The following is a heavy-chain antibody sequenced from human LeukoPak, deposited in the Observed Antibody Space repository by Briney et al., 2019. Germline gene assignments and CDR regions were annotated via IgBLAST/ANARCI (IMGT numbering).Heavy chain of an antibody. Sequence: GGSLRLSCAASGFTFSSYSMNWVRQTPGKGLEWVSSISSSSSDIYYADSLRGRFTISKDNAKNSLYLQMNSLRAEDTAVYYCARGGGLRFLEWLLYFDYWGQGTLVTVSS. D-gene: IGHD3-3*01. CDR2: ISSSSSDI. J-gene: IGHJ4*02. V-gene: IGHV3-21*04. CDR3: ARGGGLRFLEWLLYFDY. CDR1: GFTFSSYS.